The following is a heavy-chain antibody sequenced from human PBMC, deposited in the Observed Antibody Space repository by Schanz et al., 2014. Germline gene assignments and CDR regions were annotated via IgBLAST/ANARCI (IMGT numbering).Heavy chain of an antibody. CDR3: AFDRDDAYDI. D-gene: IGHD3-9*01. CDR1: GYFFNTYT. Sequence: QVQLVQSGAEVKKPGSSVKVSCKASGYFFNTYTLHWVRQAHGQGLEWMGRIYLSDGSTRYAQKFQGRVTVTRDTSTTTVYMDLSSLISEDTAVYYCAFDRDDAYDIWGQGTTVTVSS. CDR2: IYLSDGST. J-gene: IGHJ3*02. V-gene: IGHV1-46*02.